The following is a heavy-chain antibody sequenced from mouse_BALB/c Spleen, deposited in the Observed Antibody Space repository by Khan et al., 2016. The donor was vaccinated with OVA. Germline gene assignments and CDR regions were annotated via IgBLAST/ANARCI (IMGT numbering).Heavy chain of an antibody. Sequence: QVQLQQSGAELAKPGASVKMSCKASGYTFTSYWMHWVKQRPGQGLEWIGYIDPSTDYTEYNQKFKDKATLTADKSSRTAYMQLTSLTSEDSAVYYCVNHGSSSAWFAYWGQGTLVTVSA. CDR2: IDPSTDYT. J-gene: IGHJ3*01. V-gene: IGHV1-7*01. CDR3: VNHGSSSAWFAY. CDR1: GYTFTSYW. D-gene: IGHD1-1*01.